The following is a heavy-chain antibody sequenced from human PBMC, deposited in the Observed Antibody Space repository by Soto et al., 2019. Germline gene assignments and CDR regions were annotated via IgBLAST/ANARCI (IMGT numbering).Heavy chain of an antibody. CDR3: VLEGGGAIRRSYFDY. D-gene: IGHD3-16*01. V-gene: IGHV3-33*01. CDR1: GFTFSNYG. J-gene: IGHJ4*02. CDR2: IWSDGSNK. Sequence: QVQLVESGGGVVQPGRSLRLSCAASGFTFSNYGMHWVRQAPGKGLEWVAVIWSDGSNKYYADSVKGRFTISRDNSKNPVYLEMNSLRGEDTAVYYCVLEGGGAIRRSYFDYWGQGTLVTVSS.